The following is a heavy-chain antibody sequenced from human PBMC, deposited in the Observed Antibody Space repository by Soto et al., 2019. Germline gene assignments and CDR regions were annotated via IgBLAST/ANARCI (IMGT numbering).Heavy chain of an antibody. D-gene: IGHD3-9*01. CDR2: IYYSGST. CDR1: GGSISSYY. Sequence: PSETLSLTCTVSGGSISSYYWSWIRQPPGKGLEWIGYIYYSGSTNYNPSLKSRVTISVDTSKNQFSLKLSSVTAADTAVYYCARAAAGYDVFDIWGQRTM. V-gene: IGHV4-59*01. CDR3: ARAAAGYDVFDI. J-gene: IGHJ3*02.